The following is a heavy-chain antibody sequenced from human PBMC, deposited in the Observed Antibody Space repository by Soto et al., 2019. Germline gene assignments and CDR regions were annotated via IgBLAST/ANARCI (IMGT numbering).Heavy chain of an antibody. Sequence: GASVKVSCKASGYTFTSYAMHWVRQAPGQRLEWMGWINAGNGNTKYSQKFQGRVTITRDTSASTAYMELSSLRSEDTAVYYCARLGDYSSYYYYGMDVWGQGTTVTVS. CDR1: GYTFTSYA. CDR2: INAGNGNT. J-gene: IGHJ6*02. D-gene: IGHD4-17*01. CDR3: ARLGDYSSYYYYGMDV. V-gene: IGHV1-3*01.